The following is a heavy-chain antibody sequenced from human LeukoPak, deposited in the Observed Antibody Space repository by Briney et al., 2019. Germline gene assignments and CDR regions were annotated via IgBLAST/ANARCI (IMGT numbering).Heavy chain of an antibody. J-gene: IGHJ4*02. Sequence: GGSLRLSCAVSGFSFRSYAMTWVRQAPGKGLDWVASISGSGESTYYAVSVKGRFTISRDNSRSTLYLEMNSLRVEDMAVYYCVKDRQNYYGSGYYFDYWGQGTLVTVSS. CDR1: GFSFRSYA. CDR2: ISGSGEST. D-gene: IGHD3-10*01. V-gene: IGHV3-23*01. CDR3: VKDRQNYYGSGYYFDY.